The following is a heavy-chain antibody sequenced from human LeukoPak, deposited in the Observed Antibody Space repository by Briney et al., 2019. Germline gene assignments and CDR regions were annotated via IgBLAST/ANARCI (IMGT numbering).Heavy chain of an antibody. CDR1: GDSIRSSSYY. CDR2: IYYSGST. D-gene: IGHD6-13*01. CDR3: ARQEQQRLAAGDWFDP. Sequence: SETLSLTCTISGDSIRSSSYYWGWIRQPPGKGLEWIGSIYYSGSTYYNPSLKSRVTISVDTSKNQFSLKLSSVTAADTAVYYCARQEQQRLAAGDWFDPWGQGTLVTVSS. J-gene: IGHJ5*02. V-gene: IGHV4-39*01.